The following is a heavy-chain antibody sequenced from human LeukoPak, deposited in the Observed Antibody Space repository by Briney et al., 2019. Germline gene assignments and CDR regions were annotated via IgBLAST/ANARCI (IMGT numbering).Heavy chain of an antibody. CDR1: GGSISTYY. J-gene: IGHJ3*02. CDR2: IHYSGNT. D-gene: IGHD7-27*01. CDR3: ARLGRRDPHRDAFDI. V-gene: IGHV4-59*01. Sequence: PSETLSLTCIVSGGSISTYYWTWIRQPPGKGLEWIGYIHYSGNTNFNPSLKSRVTLLLDTSKNQFSLRLSSVTAADTAVYYCARLGRRDPHRDAFDIWGQGTMVTVSS.